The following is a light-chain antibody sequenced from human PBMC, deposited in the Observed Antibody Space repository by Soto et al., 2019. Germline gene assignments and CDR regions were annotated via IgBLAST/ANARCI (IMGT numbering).Light chain of an antibody. Sequence: QSALTQPASVSGSPGQSITISCTGTSSDVGGYDHVSWYQQHPGKAPKLIIYDVTVRPSGISRRFSGSKSDNTASLAVSGLQPEDEADYYCSSYTTKDTRLFGGGTKVTVL. J-gene: IGLJ3*02. CDR3: SSYTTKDTRL. CDR1: SSDVGGYDH. CDR2: DVT. V-gene: IGLV2-14*03.